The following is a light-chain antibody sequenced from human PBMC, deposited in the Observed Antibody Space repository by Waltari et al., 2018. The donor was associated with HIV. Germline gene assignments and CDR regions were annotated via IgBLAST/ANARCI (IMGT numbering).Light chain of an antibody. CDR3: QQYFATPPVT. J-gene: IGKJ4*01. CDR2: WAS. V-gene: IGKV4-1*01. CDR1: HKVLSSINNENY. Sequence: DIVLTQSPDSLAVSLGERATIRCRSIHKVLSSINNENYLAWYQQKAGQPPKLLIYWASTRESGVPDRFSGSGSGTNFTLTISSLQSEDVAVYYCQQYFATPPVTFGGGTKVEIK.